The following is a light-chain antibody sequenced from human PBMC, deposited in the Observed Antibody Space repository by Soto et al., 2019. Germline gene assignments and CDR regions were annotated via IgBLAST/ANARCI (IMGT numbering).Light chain of an antibody. CDR3: SSYTSSSTLV. Sequence: QSALTQPPSASGSPGQSITISCTGTSSDVGGYDYVSWYQQHPGKAPQLMIYDVNNRPSGVSNRFSGSKSGNTASLTISGLQAEDEADYYCSSYTSSSTLVFGTGTKVTVL. CDR1: SSDVGGYDY. V-gene: IGLV2-14*01. J-gene: IGLJ1*01. CDR2: DVN.